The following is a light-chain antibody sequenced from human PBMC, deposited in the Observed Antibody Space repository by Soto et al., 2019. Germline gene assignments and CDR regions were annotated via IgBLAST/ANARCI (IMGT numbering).Light chain of an antibody. V-gene: IGKV1-5*03. CDR2: KAS. CDR1: QSISTW. CDR3: QHYKHYSEST. Sequence: DIQMTQSPSTLSASVGDRVTITCRASQSISTWLAWYQQKPGKAPKVLVHKASSLENGVPSRFSGTGSETEFTLTISSMQPDDFATYYCQHYKHYSESTFGQGTKLEIK. J-gene: IGKJ2*01.